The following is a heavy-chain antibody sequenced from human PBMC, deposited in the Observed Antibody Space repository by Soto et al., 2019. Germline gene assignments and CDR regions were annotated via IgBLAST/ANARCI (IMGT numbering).Heavy chain of an antibody. Sequence: EVQLLESGGGLVQPGGSLRLSCAASGFTFSSYAMSWVRQAPGKGLEWVSAISGSGGSTYYADSVQGRFTISRDNSKNTLYLQMNSLRGEDTAVYYCVTRGSLDCWGQGTLVTVSS. D-gene: IGHD5-12*01. J-gene: IGHJ4*02. CDR1: GFTFSSYA. CDR3: VTRGSLDC. V-gene: IGHV3-23*01. CDR2: ISGSGGST.